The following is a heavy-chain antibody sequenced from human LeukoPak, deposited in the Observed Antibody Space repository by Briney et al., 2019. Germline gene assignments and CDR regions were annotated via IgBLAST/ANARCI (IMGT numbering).Heavy chain of an antibody. CDR2: ISTSGSTK. CDR3: AKAERKAALGAFDI. V-gene: IGHV3-11*01. D-gene: IGHD6-6*01. CDR1: GFTFSDYY. J-gene: IGHJ3*02. Sequence: GGSLRLSCAASGFTFSDYYMSWIRQAPGKGLEWVSYISTSGSTKYYADSVKGRFTISRDNTKNSLYLQMNSLRAEDTAVYYCAKAERKAALGAFDIWGQGTMVTVSS.